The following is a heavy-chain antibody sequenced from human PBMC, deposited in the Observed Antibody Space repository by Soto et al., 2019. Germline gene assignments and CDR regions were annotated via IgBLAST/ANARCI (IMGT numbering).Heavy chain of an antibody. CDR1: GFTFETSW. Sequence: EVQLVESGGGLVQPGGSLRLSCAASGFTFETSWMTWVRQAPGKGLEGGANIKQDGREKYYVDSVKGRFTISRDNAKNSLYLQMNSLRVEDTAVYFCVRERISSWGQGTLVTVSS. J-gene: IGHJ4*02. D-gene: IGHD2-15*01. CDR2: IKQDGREK. V-gene: IGHV3-7*01. CDR3: VRERISS.